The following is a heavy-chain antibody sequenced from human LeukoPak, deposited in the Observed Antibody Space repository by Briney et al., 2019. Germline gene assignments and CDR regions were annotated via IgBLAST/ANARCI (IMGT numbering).Heavy chain of an antibody. CDR2: VKSKSDGGTT. D-gene: IGHD6-19*01. Sequence: PGGSLRLSCEASGFTFADAWMNWVRQAPGKGLEWVGRVKSKSDGGTTEYASPGKDRTIISRDDAKNTLNLQMNSLKTEDTAVYYCATTVAVTGTRGAFDFWGQGTVVTVAS. CDR3: ATTVAVTGTRGAFDF. V-gene: IGHV3-15*01. J-gene: IGHJ3*01. CDR1: GFTFADAW.